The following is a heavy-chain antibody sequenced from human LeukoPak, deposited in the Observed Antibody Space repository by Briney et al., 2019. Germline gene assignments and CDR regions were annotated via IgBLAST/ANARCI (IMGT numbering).Heavy chain of an antibody. V-gene: IGHV3-30-3*01. D-gene: IGHD1-26*01. J-gene: IGHJ4*02. CDR1: GFTFSSYA. Sequence: GGSLRLSCAASGFTFSSYAMHWVRQAPGKGLEWVAVISYDGGNKYYADSVKGRFTISRDNSKNTLYLQMNSLRAEDTAVYYCARALGMPRSGSYSSLGYWGQGTLVTVSS. CDR2: ISYDGGNK. CDR3: ARALGMPRSGSYSSLGY.